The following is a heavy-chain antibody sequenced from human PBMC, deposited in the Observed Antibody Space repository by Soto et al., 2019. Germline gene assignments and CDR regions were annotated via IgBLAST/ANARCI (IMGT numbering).Heavy chain of an antibody. CDR3: ARGGRIAVVSDSFDS. Sequence: ASVKVSCKSSGYPFNTYYLHWVRQALGQGLEWMGMIHPSGGGSTYAQKFLGRVTMTMDSSTSTVFMELTSLRSADTAVYYCARGGRIAVVSDSFDSWGQGTLVTVSS. CDR1: GYPFNTYY. J-gene: IGHJ4*02. D-gene: IGHD2-21*01. V-gene: IGHV1-46*02. CDR2: IHPSGGGS.